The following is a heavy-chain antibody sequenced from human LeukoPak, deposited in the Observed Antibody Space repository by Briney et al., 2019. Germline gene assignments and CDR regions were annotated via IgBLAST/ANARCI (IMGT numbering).Heavy chain of an antibody. CDR2: IIPIFGTA. J-gene: IGHJ3*02. CDR1: GGTFSSYA. D-gene: IGHD2-2*02. Sequence: GASVKVSCKASGGTFSSYAISWVRQAPGQGLEWMGGIIPIFGTANYAQKFQGRVTVTADESTSTAYMVLSSLRSEDTAVYYCARAEDCSSTSCYKYSFGAFDIWGQGTMVTVSS. V-gene: IGHV1-69*01. CDR3: ARAEDCSSTSCYKYSFGAFDI.